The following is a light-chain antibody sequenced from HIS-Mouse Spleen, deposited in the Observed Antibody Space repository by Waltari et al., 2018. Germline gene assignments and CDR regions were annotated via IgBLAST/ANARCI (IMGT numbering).Light chain of an antibody. V-gene: IGLV1-47*02. Sequence: QSVLTQPPSASGTPGQRVTISCSGSSSNIGSNYVYWYQQLPGTAPKLLIYGNNRGPSGVPDRFAGPKSGTSASLAISGLRSEDEADYYCAAWDDSLSGPVFGGGTKLTVL. CDR2: GNN. CDR1: SSNIGSNY. CDR3: AAWDDSLSGPV. J-gene: IGLJ3*02.